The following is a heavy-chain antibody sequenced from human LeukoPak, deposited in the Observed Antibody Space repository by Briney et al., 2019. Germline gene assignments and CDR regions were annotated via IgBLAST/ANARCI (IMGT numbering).Heavy chain of an antibody. CDR2: ISFDGSQK. J-gene: IGHJ4*02. Sequence: GGSLRLSCAASGFTFSNYGMHWVRQAPGKGLEWVALISFDGSQKYYADSVKGRLTISRDNSKSTVYLQMNSLRAEDTAVYYCAREWWRGATDYWGQGTLVTVSS. CDR3: AREWWRGATDY. V-gene: IGHV3-33*01. CDR1: GFTFSNYG. D-gene: IGHD5-12*01.